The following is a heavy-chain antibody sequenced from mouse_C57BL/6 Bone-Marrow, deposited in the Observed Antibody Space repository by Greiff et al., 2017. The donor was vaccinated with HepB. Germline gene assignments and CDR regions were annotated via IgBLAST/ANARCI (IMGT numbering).Heavy chain of an antibody. Sequence: EVQLQESEGGLVQPGSSMKLSCTASGFTFSDYYMAWVRQVPEKGLEWVANINYDGSSTYYLDSLKSRFIISRDNAKNILYLQMSSLKSEDTATYYCARDRGVVPPWYFDVWGTGTTVTVSS. CDR1: GFTFSDYY. CDR3: ARDRGVVPPWYFDV. D-gene: IGHD1-1*01. J-gene: IGHJ1*03. CDR2: INYDGSST. V-gene: IGHV5-16*01.